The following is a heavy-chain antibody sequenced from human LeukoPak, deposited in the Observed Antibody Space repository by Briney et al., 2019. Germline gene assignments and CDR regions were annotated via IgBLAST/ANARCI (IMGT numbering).Heavy chain of an antibody. CDR2: ISPGGTTL. CDR3: ARVRGSSLPYMYLDY. J-gene: IGHJ4*02. CDR1: GFTFRSHG. Sequence: GGSLRLSCEGSGFTFRSHGMIWVRQAPGKCLDWVSYISPGGTTLHYADSVKGRFIISRDDAKSSLYLQTYGLRAEDSAVYYCARVRGSSLPYMYLDYWGQGARVTVTS. V-gene: IGHV3-48*03. D-gene: IGHD2-21*01.